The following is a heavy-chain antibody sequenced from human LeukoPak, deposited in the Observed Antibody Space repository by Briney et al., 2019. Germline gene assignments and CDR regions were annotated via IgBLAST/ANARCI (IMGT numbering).Heavy chain of an antibody. J-gene: IGHJ4*02. CDR3: VSPARITGRGPFDY. D-gene: IGHD1-20*01. CDR2: FDPEDGET. V-gene: IGHV1-24*01. CDR1: GYTLTELS. Sequence: ASVKVSCKVSGYTLTELSMHWVRQAPGKGLEWMGGFDPEDGETIYAQKFQGRVNMTEDTSTDTAYMELSSLGSEDTAVYYCVSPARITGRGPFDYWGQGTLVTVSS.